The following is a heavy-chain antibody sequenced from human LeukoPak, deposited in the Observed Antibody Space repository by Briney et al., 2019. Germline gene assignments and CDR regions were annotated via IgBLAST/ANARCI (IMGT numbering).Heavy chain of an antibody. J-gene: IGHJ2*01. CDR3: ARRRLGKGATRHWNFDL. CDR1: GGSFNDYY. Sequence: SETLSLTCAVYGGSFNDYYGCWIRQPPGKGLEWIGEITRTGSTNYNPSLKSRVTISVDTSKNQFSLKLTSVTAADAAVYYCARRRLGKGATRHWNFDLWGRGTVVPVSS. D-gene: IGHD4/OR15-4a*01. CDR2: ITRTGST. V-gene: IGHV4-34*01.